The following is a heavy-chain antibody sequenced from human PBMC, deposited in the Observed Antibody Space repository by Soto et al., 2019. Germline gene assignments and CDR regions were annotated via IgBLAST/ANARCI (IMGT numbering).Heavy chain of an antibody. CDR3: ATLAAAGTELDY. Sequence: GASGKVSCKASGGTFSTDALNGVRQAPGQGLEWMGGIIPMSGTANYAQKFQGRVTITADESTSTAYMELSSLRSEDTAVYYCATLAAAGTELDYWGQGTLVTV. CDR2: IIPMSGTA. J-gene: IGHJ4*02. V-gene: IGHV1-69*13. CDR1: GGTFSTDA. D-gene: IGHD6-13*01.